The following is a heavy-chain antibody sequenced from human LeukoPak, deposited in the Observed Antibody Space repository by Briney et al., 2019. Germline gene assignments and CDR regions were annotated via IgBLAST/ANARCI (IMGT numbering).Heavy chain of an antibody. V-gene: IGHV3-30*02. Sequence: GGSLRLSCVASGFSFSTSGMHWVRQAPGKGLEWVAFIRFDGSYNSYSDSVKGRFTISRDNSKNTLYLQMNSLRAEDTAVYYCAKDLDYWGQGTLVTVSS. CDR2: IRFDGSYN. J-gene: IGHJ4*02. CDR1: GFSFSTSG. CDR3: AKDLDY.